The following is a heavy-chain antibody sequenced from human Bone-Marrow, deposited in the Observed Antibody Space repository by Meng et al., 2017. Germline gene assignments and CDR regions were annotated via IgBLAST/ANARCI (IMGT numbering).Heavy chain of an antibody. CDR2: ISSSSSYI. Sequence: GESLKISCAASGSTFSSYSMNWVRQAPGKGLEWVSSISSSSSYIYYADSVKGRFTISRDIAKNSLYLQMNSLRAEDTAVYYCAREKVYSGSYSPYYYYYGMDVWGQGTTVTVSS. V-gene: IGHV3-21*01. CDR1: GSTFSSYS. D-gene: IGHD1-26*01. CDR3: AREKVYSGSYSPYYYYYGMDV. J-gene: IGHJ6*02.